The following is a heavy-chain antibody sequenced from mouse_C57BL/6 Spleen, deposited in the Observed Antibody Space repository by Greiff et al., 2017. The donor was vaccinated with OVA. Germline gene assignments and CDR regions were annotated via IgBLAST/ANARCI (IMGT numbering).Heavy chain of an antibody. V-gene: IGHV2-2*01. CDR3: AKNYYGSSPMAMDY. CDR1: GFSLTSYG. CDR2: IWSGGST. D-gene: IGHD1-1*01. J-gene: IGHJ4*01. Sequence: VQLQQSGPGLVQPSQSLSITCTVSGFSLTSYGVHWVRQSPGKGLEWMGVIWSGGSTDYNAAFISRLSISKDNSKSQVFFKMNSLQADDTAIYYCAKNYYGSSPMAMDYWGQGTSVTVSS.